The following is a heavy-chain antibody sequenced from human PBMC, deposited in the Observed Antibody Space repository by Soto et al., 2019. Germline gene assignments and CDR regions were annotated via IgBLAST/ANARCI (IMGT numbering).Heavy chain of an antibody. D-gene: IGHD3-3*01. V-gene: IGHV4-39*07. CDR3: ARAAGRKYTIFGVVNYYYYGMDV. J-gene: IGHJ6*02. Sequence: AETLSLTCTVSGGSVSSGSYYWSWIRQPPWKGLEWIGEINHSGSTNYNPSLKSRVTISVDTSKNQFSLKLSSVTAADTAVYYCARAAGRKYTIFGVVNYYYYGMDVWGQGTTVTVSS. CDR2: INHSGST. CDR1: GGSVSSGSYY.